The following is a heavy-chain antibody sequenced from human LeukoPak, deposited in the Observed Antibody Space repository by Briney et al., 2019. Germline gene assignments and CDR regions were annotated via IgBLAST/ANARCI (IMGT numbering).Heavy chain of an antibody. D-gene: IGHD6-6*01. J-gene: IGHJ4*02. CDR3: ARRYTDSSEGFDY. Sequence: GGSLRLSCAASGFTFSSYWMSWVRQAPGKGLEWVANIKQDGNEKYYVDSVKGRFTISRDNAKNSLYLQMNSLRAEDTAVYYCARRYTDSSEGFDYWGQGTLVTVSS. V-gene: IGHV3-7*01. CDR1: GFTFSSYW. CDR2: IKQDGNEK.